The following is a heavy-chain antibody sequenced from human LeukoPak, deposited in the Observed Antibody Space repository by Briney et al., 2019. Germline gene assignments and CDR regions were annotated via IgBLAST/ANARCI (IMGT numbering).Heavy chain of an antibody. CDR1: GFTFSTYV. D-gene: IGHD4-17*01. V-gene: IGHV3-21*01. Sequence: GGSLRLSCAASGFTFSTYVMGWVRQAPGKGLEWVSAINESGDGADYADSVKGRFTISRDNAKNSLYLQMNSLRAEDTAVYYCARGTTVTYDAFDIWGQGTMVTVSS. CDR2: INESGDGA. J-gene: IGHJ3*02. CDR3: ARGTTVTYDAFDI.